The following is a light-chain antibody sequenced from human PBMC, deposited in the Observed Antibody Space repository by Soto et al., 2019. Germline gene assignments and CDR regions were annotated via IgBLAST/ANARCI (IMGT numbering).Light chain of an antibody. CDR1: NTG. CDR2: SDY. Sequence: SYELTQPHSVSVATAQMARITCGRNNTGVYWYQQEAGQDPVLVIYSDYNRPSGIPERFSGSNPGNTATLTISRIEAGDEADYYCQVWDSSSDHVVFGGGTKLTVL. J-gene: IGLJ2*01. CDR3: QVWDSSSDHVV. V-gene: IGLV3-12*02.